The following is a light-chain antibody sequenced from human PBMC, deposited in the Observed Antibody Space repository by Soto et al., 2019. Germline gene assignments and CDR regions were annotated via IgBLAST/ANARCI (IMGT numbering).Light chain of an antibody. V-gene: IGKV1-5*03. Sequence: DIPMTQSPSTLSASVGDRVTITCRASQSISSWLAWYQQKPGKAPKLLIYKASSLESGVPSRFSGSGSGTEFNLTISSLQPDDFATYYCQQYNSYPLTCGGGTKVEIK. CDR2: KAS. CDR1: QSISSW. CDR3: QQYNSYPLT. J-gene: IGKJ4*01.